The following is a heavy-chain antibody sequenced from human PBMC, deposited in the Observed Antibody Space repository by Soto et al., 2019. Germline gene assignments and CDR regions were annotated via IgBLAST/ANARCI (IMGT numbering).Heavy chain of an antibody. CDR3: ARVIGGLYYFDY. Sequence: GASVNVSCKASGYTFTSYAVHWVREAPGQRLEWMGWINAGNGNTKYSQKFQGRVTITRDTSASTAYMELSSLRSEDTAVYYCARVIGGLYYFDYWGQGTLVTVSS. V-gene: IGHV1-3*01. CDR2: INAGNGNT. J-gene: IGHJ4*02. D-gene: IGHD3-16*01. CDR1: GYTFTSYA.